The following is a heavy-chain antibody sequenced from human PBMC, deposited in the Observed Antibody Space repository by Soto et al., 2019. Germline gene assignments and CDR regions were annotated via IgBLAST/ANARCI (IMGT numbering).Heavy chain of an antibody. Sequence: QVHLVQSGAEVKKPGASVKVSCKASGNTFTGYYIHWVRQAPGQGLEWMGWINPNNDGTTYGEKFQGRVTMTRDTPTSTAYMELSRLRSDDTAVYYCARDLGGSRDSWGQGTLVTVSS. CDR3: ARDLGGSRDS. V-gene: IGHV1-2*02. CDR1: GNTFTGYY. J-gene: IGHJ4*02. CDR2: INPNNDGT. D-gene: IGHD1-26*01.